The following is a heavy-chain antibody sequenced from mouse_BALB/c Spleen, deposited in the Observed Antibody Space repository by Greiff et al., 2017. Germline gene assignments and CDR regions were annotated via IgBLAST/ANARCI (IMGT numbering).Heavy chain of an antibody. CDR3: TMITTAGNYFDY. V-gene: IGHV1-5*01. CDR1: GYTFTSYW. J-gene: IGHJ2*01. D-gene: IGHD1-2*01. Sequence: EVQLHQSGTVLARPGASVKMSCKASGYTFTSYWMHWVKQRPGQGLEWIGAIYPGNSDTSYNQKFKGKAKLTAVTSTSTAYMELSSLTNEDSAVYYCTMITTAGNYFDYWGQGTTLTVSS. CDR2: IYPGNSDT.